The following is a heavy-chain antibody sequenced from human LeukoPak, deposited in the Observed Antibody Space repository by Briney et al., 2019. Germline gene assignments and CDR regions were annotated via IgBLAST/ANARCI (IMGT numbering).Heavy chain of an antibody. CDR2: ISGSGGST. CDR1: GFTFSSYA. J-gene: IGHJ4*02. V-gene: IGHV3-23*01. D-gene: IGHD1-26*01. Sequence: GGSLRLSCAASGFTFSSYAVSWVRQAPGKGLEWVSAISGSGGSTYYADSVKGRFTISRDNSKNTLYLQMNSLRAEDTAVYYCAKSVESFDYFDYWGQGTLVTVSS. CDR3: AKSVESFDYFDY.